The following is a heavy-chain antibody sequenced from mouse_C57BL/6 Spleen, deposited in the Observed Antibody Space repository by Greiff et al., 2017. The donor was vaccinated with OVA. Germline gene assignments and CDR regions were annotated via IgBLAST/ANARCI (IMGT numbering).Heavy chain of an antibody. V-gene: IGHV14-1*01. CDR2: IDPEDGAT. J-gene: IGHJ2*01. Sequence: EVQLQQSGAELVRPGASVKLSCTASGFNIKDYYMHWVKQRPEQGLEWIGRIDPEDGATEYAPKFQGKAPMTADTSSNTAYLQLSSLTSEDTAFYYCTTGPGYYLDYWGQGTTLTVSS. D-gene: IGHD1-2*01. CDR3: TTGPGYYLDY. CDR1: GFNIKDYY.